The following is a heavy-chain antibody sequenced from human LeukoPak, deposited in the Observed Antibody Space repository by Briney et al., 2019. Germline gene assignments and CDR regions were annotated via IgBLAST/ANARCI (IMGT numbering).Heavy chain of an antibody. CDR1: GFTFSSYA. D-gene: IGHD3-10*01. V-gene: IGHV3-23*01. Sequence: GGSLRLSCAASGFTFSSYATSWVRQAPGKGLEWVSAISGSGGSTYYADSVKGRFTISRDNSKNTLYLQMNSLRAEDTAVYYCAKGPNSGITMVRGVIKSYFDYWGQGTLVTVSS. CDR3: AKGPNSGITMVRGVIKSYFDY. CDR2: ISGSGGST. J-gene: IGHJ4*02.